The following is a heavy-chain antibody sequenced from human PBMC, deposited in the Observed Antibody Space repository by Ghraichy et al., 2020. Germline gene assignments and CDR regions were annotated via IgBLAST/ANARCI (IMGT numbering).Heavy chain of an antibody. Sequence: ASVKVSCKASGYTFTSYDINWVRQATGQGLEWMVWMNPNSGNTGYAQKFQGRVTMTRNTSIDTAYMELSSLTSEDTAVYYCARPEGVWLAESKRKNFDYWGQGTLVTVSS. V-gene: IGHV1-8*01. CDR2: MNPNSGNT. J-gene: IGHJ4*02. CDR3: ARPEGVWLAESKRKNFDY. CDR1: GYTFTSYD. D-gene: IGHD3-10*01.